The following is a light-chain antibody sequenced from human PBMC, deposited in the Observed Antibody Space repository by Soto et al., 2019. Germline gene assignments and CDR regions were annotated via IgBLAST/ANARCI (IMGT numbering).Light chain of an antibody. V-gene: IGKV1-5*03. CDR1: ESISNF. CDR3: QPYNSYSRT. J-gene: IGKJ1*01. CDR2: KAS. Sequence: DIQITQSPSTLSASVGDRVTITCRASESISNFLAWYQQKPGKAPKLLMYKASSLESGVPLRFSGSGSGTEFTLTISSLQPDDFATYYCQPYNSYSRTFGQGTKVDIK.